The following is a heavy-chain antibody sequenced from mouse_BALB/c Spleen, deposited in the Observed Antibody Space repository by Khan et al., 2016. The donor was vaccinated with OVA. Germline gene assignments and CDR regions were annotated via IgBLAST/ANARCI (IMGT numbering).Heavy chain of an antibody. CDR3: ARLAYFYDSEGFAY. CDR1: GFTFSTYG. Sequence: EVELVESGGDVVKPGGSLKLSCAASGFTFSTYGMSWVRQTPDKRLEWVATVSTGGHYTYYPDTVKGRFTISRDTAKDTLYLQMSSLKSEDTAMFYCARLAYFYDSEGFAYWGQGTLVTVSA. J-gene: IGHJ3*01. V-gene: IGHV5-6*01. D-gene: IGHD1-1*01. CDR2: VSTGGHYT.